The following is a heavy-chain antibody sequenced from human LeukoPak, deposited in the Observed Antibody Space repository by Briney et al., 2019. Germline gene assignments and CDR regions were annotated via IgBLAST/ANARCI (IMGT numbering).Heavy chain of an antibody. J-gene: IGHJ4*02. D-gene: IGHD3/OR15-3a*01. V-gene: IGHV4-39*01. Sequence: PSETLSLTCTVSGDSISSSSYYWGWIRQPPGKGLEWIGGVYHSGSTYHNPSLKSRVAISADTSKNQFSLKLSSVTAADTAVYYCARQWTHWGQGTLVTVSS. CDR3: ARQWTH. CDR2: VYHSGST. CDR1: GDSISSSSYY.